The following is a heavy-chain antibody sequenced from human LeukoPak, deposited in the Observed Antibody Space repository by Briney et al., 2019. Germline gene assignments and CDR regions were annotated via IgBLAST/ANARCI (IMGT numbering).Heavy chain of an antibody. V-gene: IGHV3-48*04. CDR1: GFTFSSYS. CDR3: ARDTTVPAADNWFDP. D-gene: IGHD2-2*01. Sequence: SGGSLRLSCAASGFTFSSYSMNWVRQAPGKGLEWVSYISSSSGTIYYADSVKGRFTISRDNAKNSLYLQMNSLRAEDTAVYYCARDTTVPAADNWFDPWGQGTLVTVSS. J-gene: IGHJ5*02. CDR2: ISSSSGTI.